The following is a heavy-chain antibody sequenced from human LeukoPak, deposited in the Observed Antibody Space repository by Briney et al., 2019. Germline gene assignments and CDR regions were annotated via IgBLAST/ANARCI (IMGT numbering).Heavy chain of an antibody. Sequence: ASVKVSCKASGYTFTTYNIIWVRQAPGQGLEWMGWISAYSGNTNYAQKLQGRVTMTTDTSTSTAYMELRSLRSDDTAVYYCARESEGITIFGVVIKLFDYWGQGTLVTVSS. D-gene: IGHD3-3*01. CDR2: ISAYSGNT. J-gene: IGHJ4*02. CDR1: GYTFTTYN. V-gene: IGHV1-18*04. CDR3: ARESEGITIFGVVIKLFDY.